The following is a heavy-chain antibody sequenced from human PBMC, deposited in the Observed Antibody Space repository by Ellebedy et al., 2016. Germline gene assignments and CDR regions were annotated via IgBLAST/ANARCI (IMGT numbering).Heavy chain of an antibody. CDR3: AREQQLVYHYFDY. D-gene: IGHD6-13*01. CDR2: ISYDGSNK. V-gene: IGHV3-30*19. J-gene: IGHJ4*02. CDR1: GAAFSRYG. Sequence: GGSLRLXXTAPGAAFSRYGMHWVRQAPGQELEWVAVISYDGSNKYYADSVKGRFTISRDNSKNTLYLQMNSLRAEDTAVYYCAREQQLVYHYFDYWGQGTLVTVSS.